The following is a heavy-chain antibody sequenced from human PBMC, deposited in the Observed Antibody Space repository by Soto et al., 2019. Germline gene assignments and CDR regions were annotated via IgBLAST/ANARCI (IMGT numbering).Heavy chain of an antibody. D-gene: IGHD6-13*01. CDR1: GGTFSSYT. V-gene: IGHV1-69*08. CDR3: ARDAGVAADGKSPRTIDY. CDR2: IITILGIA. Sequence: QVQLVQSGAEVKKPGSSVKVSCKASGGTFSSYTISWVRQAPGQGLEWMGRIITILGIANYAQKFQGRVTITADKSTITASMELSSLRAADTAVYYCARDAGVAADGKSPRTIDYCVQGTLVTVSS. J-gene: IGHJ4*02.